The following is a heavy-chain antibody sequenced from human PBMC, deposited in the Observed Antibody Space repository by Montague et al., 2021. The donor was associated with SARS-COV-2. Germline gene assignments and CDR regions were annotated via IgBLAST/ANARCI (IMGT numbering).Heavy chain of an antibody. CDR1: GGSISNSIYY. CDR3: ARPGRGYSYGLDAFEV. Sequence: SETLSLTCTVSGGSISNSIYYWGWIRQPPGKGLEWIGSIYYTGSTYYNPSLKSRVTISMNTSNNQFFLKRTSVTAADTAVYYCARPGRGYSYGLDAFEVWGQGTMVTVSS. J-gene: IGHJ3*01. V-gene: IGHV4-39*01. D-gene: IGHD5-18*01. CDR2: IYYTGST.